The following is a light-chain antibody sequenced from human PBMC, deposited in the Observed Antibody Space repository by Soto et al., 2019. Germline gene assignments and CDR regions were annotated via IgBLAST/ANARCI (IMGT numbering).Light chain of an antibody. J-gene: IGLJ1*01. CDR2: EVS. V-gene: IGLV2-8*01. Sequence: QPALTQPPSASGSPGQSVTISCTGTSSDIGTYDYVSWYQHLPDKAPKLIIYEVSKRPSGVPDRFSGSKSGNTASLTISGLQAEDEAEYYCCSFSGTSTLYVFGSGTKVTVL. CDR1: SSDIGTYDY. CDR3: CSFSGTSTLYV.